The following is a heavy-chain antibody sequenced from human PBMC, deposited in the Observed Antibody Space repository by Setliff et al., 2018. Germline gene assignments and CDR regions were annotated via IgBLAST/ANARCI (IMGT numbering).Heavy chain of an antibody. D-gene: IGHD5-18*01. CDR3: AGRPQNTPMGPCDY. CDR1: DDSISSRHYY. Sequence: PSETLSLTCTVSDDSISSRHYYWSWIRQPAGKGLEWLGQIYTSWSTNYNPSLKGRATLSIDASKRQFSLMLTSVTAADTAIYYCAGRPQNTPMGPCDYWGQGTLVTVSS. J-gene: IGHJ4*02. V-gene: IGHV4-61*09. CDR2: IYTSWST.